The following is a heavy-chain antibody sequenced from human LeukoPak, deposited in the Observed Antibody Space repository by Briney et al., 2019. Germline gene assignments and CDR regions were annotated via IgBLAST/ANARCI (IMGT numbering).Heavy chain of an antibody. CDR2: ITSSSST. Sequence: GGSLRLSCAASGFTFSSYSVNWVRQAPGKGLEWVSSITSSSSTYYSDSVKGRFTISRDNAKNSLYLQMNSLRVEDTAVYYCARVGFYNFWSGTNFFDYWGQGTLVTVSS. J-gene: IGHJ4*02. D-gene: IGHD3-3*01. CDR1: GFTFSSYS. V-gene: IGHV3-21*01. CDR3: ARVGFYNFWSGTNFFDY.